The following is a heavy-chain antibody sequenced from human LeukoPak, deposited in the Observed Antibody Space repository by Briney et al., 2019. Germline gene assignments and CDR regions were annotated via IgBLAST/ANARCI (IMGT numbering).Heavy chain of an antibody. CDR2: IYYSGRT. CDR3: ARKNDFDI. V-gene: IGHV4-59*01. D-gene: IGHD1-1*01. CDR1: GFTLSSYA. J-gene: IGHJ3*02. Sequence: GSLRLSCAASGFTLSSYAMTWVRQAPGKGLEWIGCIYYSGRTYYNPSLKSRVTISVDMSKSQFSLRLTSVTAADTAVYYCARKNDFDIWGQGTLVTVSS.